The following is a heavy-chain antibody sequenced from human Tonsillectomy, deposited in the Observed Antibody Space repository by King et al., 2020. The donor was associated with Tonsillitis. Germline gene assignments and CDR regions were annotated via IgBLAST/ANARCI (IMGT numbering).Heavy chain of an antibody. Sequence: VQLVESGGGLVQPGRSLRLSCAASGFTFDDYAMHWVRQAPGKGLEWVSGISWNSGSIGYADSVKGRFTISRDNAKNSLYLQMNSLRAEDTALYYCAKEKGAGGWYGNWFDPWGQGTLVTVSS. CDR3: AKEKGAGGWYGNWFDP. CDR2: ISWNSGSI. CDR1: GFTFDDYA. D-gene: IGHD6-19*01. J-gene: IGHJ5*02. V-gene: IGHV3-9*01.